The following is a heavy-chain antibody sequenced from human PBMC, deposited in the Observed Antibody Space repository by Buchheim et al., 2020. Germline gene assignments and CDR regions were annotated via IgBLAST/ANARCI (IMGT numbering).Heavy chain of an antibody. CDR3: ARRSKILGWFDP. CDR1: GDSISGSTYY. Sequence: QLQLQESGPGLVKPSETLSLTCIVSGDSISGSTYYWAWIRQPPGKGLEWIGSIYHSGSTYYNPSLKSRVTISVDTSKNQFSLSVRSVTAADTAVYYCARRSKILGWFDPWGQGTL. J-gene: IGHJ5*02. V-gene: IGHV4-39*01. D-gene: IGHD7-27*01. CDR2: IYHSGST.